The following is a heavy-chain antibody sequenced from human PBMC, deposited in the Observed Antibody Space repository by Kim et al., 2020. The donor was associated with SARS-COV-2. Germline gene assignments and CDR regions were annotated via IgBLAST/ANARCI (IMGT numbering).Heavy chain of an antibody. CDR3: ARDSQKTANWFDP. J-gene: IGHJ5*02. CDR2: INSDGSST. D-gene: IGHD5-18*01. Sequence: AGSLRLSCAASGFTFSSYWMHWVRQAPGKGLVWVSRINSDGSSTSYADSVKGRFTISRDNAKNTLYLQMNSLRAEDTAVYYCARDSQKTANWFDPWGQGTLVTVSS. V-gene: IGHV3-74*01. CDR1: GFTFSSYW.